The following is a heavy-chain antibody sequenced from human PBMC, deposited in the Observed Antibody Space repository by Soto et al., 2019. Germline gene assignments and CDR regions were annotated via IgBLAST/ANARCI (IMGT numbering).Heavy chain of an antibody. CDR2: IIPIFGTA. V-gene: IGHV1-69*01. J-gene: IGHJ6*02. CDR1: GGTFSSYA. D-gene: IGHD6-6*01. Sequence: QVQLVQSGAEVKKPGSSVKVSCKASGGTFSSYAISWVRQAPGQGLEWMGGIIPIFGTANYAQKFQGRVTITADESTSTAYMELSSLRSEDTAVYYCASGYPSASSPHNHYYYYYGMDVWGQGTTVTVSS. CDR3: ASGYPSASSPHNHYYYYYGMDV.